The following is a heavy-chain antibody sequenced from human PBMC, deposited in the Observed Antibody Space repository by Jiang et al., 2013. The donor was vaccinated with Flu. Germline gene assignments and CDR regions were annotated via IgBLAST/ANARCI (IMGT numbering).Heavy chain of an antibody. CDR3: AGTILSGTGYYYGMDV. D-gene: IGHD1-7*01. Sequence: EVKKPGASVKVSCIASGYTFSANFINWVRQAPGQGLEWMGRINPNSGDRIYAQKFQGRVSMIRDTSTSTVYMDLSSLRSEDTAVYYCAGTILSGTGYYYGMDVWGQGTTVTVSS. J-gene: IGHJ6*02. CDR1: GYTFSANF. V-gene: IGHV1-46*01. CDR2: INPNSGDR.